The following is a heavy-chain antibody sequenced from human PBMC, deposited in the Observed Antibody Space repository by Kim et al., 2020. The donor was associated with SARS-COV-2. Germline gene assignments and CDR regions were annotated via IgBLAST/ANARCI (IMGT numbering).Heavy chain of an antibody. Sequence: GGSLRLSCAASGFTFSSYSMNWVRQAPGKGLEWVSSISSSSSYIYYADSVKGRFTISRDNAKNSLYLQMNSMRAEDTAAYYCARVEEWELRVFDYWGQGTLVTVSS. D-gene: IGHD1-26*01. CDR2: ISSSSSYI. J-gene: IGHJ4*02. CDR1: GFTFSSYS. V-gene: IGHV3-21*01. CDR3: ARVEEWELRVFDY.